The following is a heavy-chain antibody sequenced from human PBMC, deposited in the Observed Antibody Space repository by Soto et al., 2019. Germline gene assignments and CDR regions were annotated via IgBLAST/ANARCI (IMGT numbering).Heavy chain of an antibody. J-gene: IGHJ6*03. V-gene: IGHV3-30*18. CDR3: AKGAVLRYYYYYMDV. D-gene: IGHD6-19*01. Sequence: QVQLVESGGGVVQPGRSLRLSCAASGFTFSSYGMHWVRQAPGKGLEWVAVISYDGSNKYYADSVKGRFTISRDNSKNTLYLQMNSLRAEDTAVYYCAKGAVLRYYYYYMDVWGKGTTVTVSS. CDR2: ISYDGSNK. CDR1: GFTFSSYG.